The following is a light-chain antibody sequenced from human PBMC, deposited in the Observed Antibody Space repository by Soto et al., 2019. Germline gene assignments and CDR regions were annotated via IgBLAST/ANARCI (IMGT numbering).Light chain of an antibody. Sequence: QNTPSSTFPFASVGDKITNTFRAKSSISNYLNWYQQKPGKAPKVLIYAASTLQSGVPSRFSGSGSGTDFTLTISSLQPEDFATYYCQQSYSTPPTRTFGQGTKVDIK. CDR1: SISNY. V-gene: IGKV1-39*01. CDR2: AAS. J-gene: IGKJ1*01. CDR3: QQSYSTPPTRT.